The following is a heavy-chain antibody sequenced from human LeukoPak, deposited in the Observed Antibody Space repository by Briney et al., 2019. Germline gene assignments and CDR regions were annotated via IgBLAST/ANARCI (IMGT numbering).Heavy chain of an antibody. Sequence: GASVKVSCKASGYTFTSYGISWVRQAPGQGLEWMGWISTYNGYTNYAQKLQGRVTMTTDTSTSTAYMELRSLRSDDTAVYYCARVVGANGNNWFDPWGQGTLVTVSS. V-gene: IGHV1-18*01. D-gene: IGHD1-26*01. CDR2: ISTYNGYT. CDR1: GYTFTSYG. J-gene: IGHJ5*02. CDR3: ARVVGANGNNWFDP.